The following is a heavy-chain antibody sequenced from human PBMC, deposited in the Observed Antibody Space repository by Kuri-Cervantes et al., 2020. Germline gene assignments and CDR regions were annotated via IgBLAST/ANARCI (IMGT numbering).Heavy chain of an antibody. CDR3: TRRSKNMDV. V-gene: IGHV3-73*01. Sequence: GGSLRLSCAVSGFTFSGSSIHWVRQASGKGLEWVGRIRRKGNNYATTYSASVKGSLTISRDDSHNTVFLQMNSLKTEDTAVYYCTRRSKNMDVWGKGTTVTVSS. CDR1: GFTFSGSS. J-gene: IGHJ6*03. CDR2: IRRKGNNYAT.